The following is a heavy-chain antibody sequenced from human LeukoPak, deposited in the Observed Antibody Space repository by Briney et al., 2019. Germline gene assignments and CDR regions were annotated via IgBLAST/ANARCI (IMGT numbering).Heavy chain of an antibody. CDR1: GDSVSSNSVT. J-gene: IGHJ5*02. D-gene: IGHD2-2*01. CDR3: ARRLTQYDCFDP. Sequence: SQTLSLTCAISGDSVSSNSVTWNWIRQSPSRGLEWLGRTYYRSTWYNDCAVSVRGRITVNPDTSKNQFSLHLNSVTPEDTAVYYCARRLTQYDCFDPWGQGILVTVSS. V-gene: IGHV6-1*01. CDR2: TYYRSTWYN.